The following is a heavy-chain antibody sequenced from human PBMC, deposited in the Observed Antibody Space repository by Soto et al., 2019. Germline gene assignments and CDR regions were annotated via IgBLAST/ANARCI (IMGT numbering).Heavy chain of an antibody. CDR3: ARSIATTSGALRYYYMDV. D-gene: IGHD4-4*01. J-gene: IGHJ6*03. CDR2: ISAYNGNT. V-gene: IGHV1-18*01. Sequence: ASVKVSCKASGYTFTSYGISWVRQAPGQGLEWMGWISAYNGNTNYAQKLQGRVTMTTDTSTSTAYMELRSLRSADTAVYYCARSIATTSGALRYYYMDVWGKGTTVTVSS. CDR1: GYTFTSYG.